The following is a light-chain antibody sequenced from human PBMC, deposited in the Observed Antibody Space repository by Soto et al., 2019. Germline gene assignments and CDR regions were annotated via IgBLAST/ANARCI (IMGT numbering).Light chain of an antibody. J-gene: IGKJ4*01. CDR1: QSISSY. CDR3: QQSYSNPRT. Sequence: DIQVTQSPSSLSASVGDRVTITCRASQSISSYLNWYQQKQGKAPKLLIYAASSLQSGVPSRFSGSGSGTDFTLTISSLQPEDFETYYCQQSYSNPRTFGGGTKVDIK. CDR2: AAS. V-gene: IGKV1-39*01.